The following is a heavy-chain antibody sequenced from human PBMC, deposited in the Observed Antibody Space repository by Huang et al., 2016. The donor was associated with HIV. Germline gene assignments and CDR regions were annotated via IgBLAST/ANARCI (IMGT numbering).Heavy chain of an antibody. CDR3: ARVTGGYSYGFDAFDI. J-gene: IGHJ3*02. D-gene: IGHD5-18*01. CDR1: GYTFTGYY. V-gene: IGHV1-2*02. Sequence: QVQLVQSGAEVKKPGASVKVSCKASGYTFTGYYMHWVRQAPGQGLGWMGGINPNSGGTNYAQKFQGRVTMTRDTSISTAYMELSRLRSDDTAVYYCARVTGGYSYGFDAFDIWGQGTMVTVSS. CDR2: INPNSGGT.